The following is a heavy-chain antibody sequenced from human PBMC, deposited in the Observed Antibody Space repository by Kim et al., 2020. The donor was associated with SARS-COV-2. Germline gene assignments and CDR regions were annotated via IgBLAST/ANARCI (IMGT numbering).Heavy chain of an antibody. CDR3: ARGYAFDI. CDR1: GDSVSSNSIA. V-gene: IGHV6-1*01. CDR2: TYYRSKWYN. J-gene: IGHJ3*02. Sequence: SQTLSLTFAISGDSVSSNSIAWNWIRQSPSRGLEWLGRTYYRSKWYNDYSPSVKGRITISPDTSKNHFSLQLNSVSPEDTAVYYCARGYAFDIWGPGTLV.